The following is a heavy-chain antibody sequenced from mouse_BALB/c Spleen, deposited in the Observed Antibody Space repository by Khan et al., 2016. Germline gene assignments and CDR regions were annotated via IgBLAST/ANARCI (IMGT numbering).Heavy chain of an antibody. V-gene: IGHV10-1*02. J-gene: IGHJ1*01. D-gene: IGHD1-2*01. CDR2: IRSKSNNYAT. Sequence: EVQLVESGGGLVQPKGSLKLSCAASGFTFNTYAMNWVRQAPGKGLEWVARIRSKSNNYATYYADSVKDRFTISRDDSQSMLYLQMNNLKTEDTAMYYCVRHYYVINWYFDVWGAGTTVTVSS. CDR1: GFTFNTYA. CDR3: VRHYYVINWYFDV.